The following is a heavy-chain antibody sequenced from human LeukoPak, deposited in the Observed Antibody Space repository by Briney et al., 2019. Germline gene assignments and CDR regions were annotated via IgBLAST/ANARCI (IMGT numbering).Heavy chain of an antibody. CDR2: ISGSGGST. CDR3: AKAVISWYDLVDFQH. D-gene: IGHD6-13*01. J-gene: IGHJ1*01. V-gene: IGHV3-23*01. Sequence: PGGSLRLSCAASGFTFSSYAMSWVRKAPGKGLEWVSAISGSGGSTYYADSVKGRFTISRDNSKNTLYLQMNSLRAEDTAVYYCAKAVISWYDLVDFQHWGQGTLVTVSS. CDR1: GFTFSSYA.